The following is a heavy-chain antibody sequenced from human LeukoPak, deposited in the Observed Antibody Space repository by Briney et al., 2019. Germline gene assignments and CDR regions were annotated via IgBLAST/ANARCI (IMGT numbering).Heavy chain of an antibody. CDR1: GYTFTSYG. CDR3: ARDYCSGGSCYLFNY. V-gene: IGHV1-18*01. J-gene: IGHJ4*02. D-gene: IGHD2-15*01. Sequence: ASVKVSCKASGYTFTSYGISWVRQAPGQGVEWMGWSSAYNGNTNYAQKLQGRVTMTTDTSTSTAYMELRSLRSDDTAVYYCARDYCSGGSCYLFNYWGQGTLVTVSS. CDR2: SSAYNGNT.